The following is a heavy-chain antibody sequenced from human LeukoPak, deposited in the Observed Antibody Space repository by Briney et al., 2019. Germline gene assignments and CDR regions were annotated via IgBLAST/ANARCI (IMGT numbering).Heavy chain of an antibody. J-gene: IGHJ3*02. V-gene: IGHV1-8*01. Sequence: ASVKVSCKASGYTFTSYDINWVRQATGQGLEWMGWMNPNSGNTGYAQKFQGRVTMTRNTSISTAYMELSSLRSEDTAVYYCARDGSIVGANSDAFDIWGQGTMVTVSS. CDR2: MNPNSGNT. CDR3: ARDGSIVGANSDAFDI. D-gene: IGHD1-26*01. CDR1: GYTFTSYD.